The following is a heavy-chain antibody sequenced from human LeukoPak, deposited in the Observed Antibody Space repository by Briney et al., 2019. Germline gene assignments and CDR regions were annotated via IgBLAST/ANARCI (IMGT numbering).Heavy chain of an antibody. Sequence: SETLSLTCTVSGGSISSYYWSWIRQPPGKGLEWIGYIYYSGGPNYNPSLKSRVTMSVDTSKNQFSLNLSSATAADTAVYYCARAYDFSEYYFDYWGQGTLVTVSS. CDR3: ARAYDFSEYYFDY. V-gene: IGHV4-59*01. CDR2: IYYSGGP. CDR1: GGSISSYY. D-gene: IGHD3-3*01. J-gene: IGHJ4*02.